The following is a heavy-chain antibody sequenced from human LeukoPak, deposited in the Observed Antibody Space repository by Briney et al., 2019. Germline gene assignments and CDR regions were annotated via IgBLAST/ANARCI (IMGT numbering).Heavy chain of an antibody. D-gene: IGHD2-2*02. V-gene: IGHV3-74*01. CDR3: ARGTALQDY. CDR2: INSDGSTT. Sequence: GGSLRLSCAASRFTFSPYWMHWVRQAPGKGLVWVSHINSDGSTTSYADSVKGRFTISRDNAQNTLYLQMNSLRAEDTAVYYCARGTALQDYWGQGTLVTVSS. CDR1: RFTFSPYW. J-gene: IGHJ4*02.